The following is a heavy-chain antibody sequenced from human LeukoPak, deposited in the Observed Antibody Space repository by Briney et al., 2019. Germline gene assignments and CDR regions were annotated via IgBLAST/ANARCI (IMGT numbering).Heavy chain of an antibody. Sequence: PGGSLRLSCEASGFTFSRYWMHWVRQAPGKGLVWVSRIKSDGRTNYADSVKGRFTISRDNAKNTVSLQMESLRAEDTGVYYCARAPSEVGGYYPEYFRHWGQGTLVTVSS. V-gene: IGHV3-74*01. J-gene: IGHJ1*01. CDR3: ARAPSEVGGYYPEYFRH. CDR2: IKSDGRT. D-gene: IGHD3-22*01. CDR1: GFTFSRYW.